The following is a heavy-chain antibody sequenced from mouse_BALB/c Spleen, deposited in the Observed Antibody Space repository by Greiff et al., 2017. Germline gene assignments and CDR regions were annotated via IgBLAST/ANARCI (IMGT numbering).Heavy chain of an antibody. J-gene: IGHJ4*01. Sequence: EVQGVESGGGLVKPGGSLKLSCAASGFTFSSYTMSWVRQTPEKRLEWVATISSGGSYTYYPDSVKGRFTISRDNAKNTLYLQMSSLKSEDTAMYYCTLIYYGNYYAMDYWGQGTSVTVSS. D-gene: IGHD2-1*01. CDR3: TLIYYGNYYAMDY. V-gene: IGHV5-6-4*01. CDR2: ISSGGSYT. CDR1: GFTFSSYT.